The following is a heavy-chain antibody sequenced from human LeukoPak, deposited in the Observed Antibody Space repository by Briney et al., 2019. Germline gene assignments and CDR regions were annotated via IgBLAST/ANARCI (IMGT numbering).Heavy chain of an antibody. J-gene: IGHJ4*02. D-gene: IGHD3-10*01. CDR2: INPNSGGT. V-gene: IGHV1-2*02. CDR3: ARAERSMVRGVIIY. Sequence: ASVKVSCKASGYTFTGYYMHWVRRAPGQGLEWMGWINPNSGGTNYAQKFQGRVTMTRDTSISTAYMELSRLRSDDTAVYYCARAERSMVRGVIIYWGQGPLVTVSS. CDR1: GYTFTGYY.